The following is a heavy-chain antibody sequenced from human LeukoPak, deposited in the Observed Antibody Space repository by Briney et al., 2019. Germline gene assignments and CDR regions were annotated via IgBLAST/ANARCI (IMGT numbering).Heavy chain of an antibody. V-gene: IGHV4-34*01. CDR1: GGSLSGYY. D-gene: IGHD6-6*01. Sequence: PSETLSLTCAVYGGSLSGYYWSWIRQPPGKGLERIGEIDHSGSTNYNPSLKSRVTISVDTSKNQFSLKLSSVTAADTAVYYCAGNIAARLDYWGQGTLVTVSS. CDR3: AGNIAARLDY. J-gene: IGHJ4*02. CDR2: IDHSGST.